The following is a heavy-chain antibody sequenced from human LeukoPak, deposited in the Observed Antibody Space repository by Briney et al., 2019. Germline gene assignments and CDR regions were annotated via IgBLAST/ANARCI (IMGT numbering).Heavy chain of an antibody. V-gene: IGHV3-64*02. CDR1: GFTFGRYA. Sequence: GGSLRLSCAASGFTFGRYAMQWVRQAPDKRLEYVSGMDDSGAHTYYADSVKGRFTMSRDNSRDTLYLQMGSLRPEDTAVYYCARDGKAKNDFWGQGTLVTVST. CDR2: MDDSGAHT. D-gene: IGHD1-26*01. CDR3: ARDGKAKNDF. J-gene: IGHJ4*02.